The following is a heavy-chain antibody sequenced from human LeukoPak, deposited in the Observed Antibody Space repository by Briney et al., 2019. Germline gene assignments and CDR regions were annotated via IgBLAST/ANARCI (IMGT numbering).Heavy chain of an antibody. J-gene: IGHJ6*03. V-gene: IGHV4-4*07. CDR3: ARGFGLDWNYVYYYYYYMDV. D-gene: IGHD1-7*01. Sequence: SETLSLTCTVSGGSISSYYWSWIRQPAGKGLEWIGRIYTSGSTNYNPSLKRRVTISVDTTKNQFSLKLSSVTAADTAVYYCARGFGLDWNYVYYYYYYMDVWGKGTTVTVSS. CDR2: IYTSGST. CDR1: GGSISSYY.